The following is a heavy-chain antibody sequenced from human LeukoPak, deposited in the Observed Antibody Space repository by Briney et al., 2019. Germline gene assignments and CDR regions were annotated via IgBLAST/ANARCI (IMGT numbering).Heavy chain of an antibody. J-gene: IGHJ4*02. CDR3: ARDRGGYCSSTSCYNYFDY. CDR2: IYYSGST. CDR1: GGSISSGGYY. Sequence: PSETLSLTCSVSGGSISSGGYYWNWIRQHPGKGLEWIGYIYYSGSTYYNPSLKSRVTISVDTSKNQFSLKLSSVTAADTAVYYCARDRGGYCSSTSCYNYFDYWGQGTLVTVSS. V-gene: IGHV4-31*03. D-gene: IGHD2-2*02.